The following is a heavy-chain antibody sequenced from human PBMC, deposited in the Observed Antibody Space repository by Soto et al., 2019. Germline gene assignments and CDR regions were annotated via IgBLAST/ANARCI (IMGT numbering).Heavy chain of an antibody. CDR1: GFTFNNYA. CDR3: ARAYSSGWSLPFDY. D-gene: IGHD6-19*01. V-gene: IGHV3-30*04. Sequence: GGSLRLSCAASGFTFNNYAMHWVRQAPGKGLEWVAVTSYDEKNKYYTDSVKGRFTISRDNSKNTLYLQMNNLRTEDTAVYYCARAYSSGWSLPFDYWGQGTLVTVSS. CDR2: TSYDEKNK. J-gene: IGHJ4*02.